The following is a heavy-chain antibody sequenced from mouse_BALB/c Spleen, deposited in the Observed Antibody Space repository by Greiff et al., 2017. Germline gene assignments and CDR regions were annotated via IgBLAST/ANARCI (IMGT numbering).Heavy chain of an antibody. CDR1: GYTFPSYY. V-gene: IGHV1S81*02. Sequence: QVQLQQSGAELVKPGASVKLSCKASGYTFPSYYMYWVKQRPGQGLEWIGEINPSNGGTNFNEKFKSKSTLTVDKSSSTEYMQLSSLTSEDSAVYDSKRGYRYGRWAMDYWGQGTSVTVSA. CDR2: INPSNGGT. J-gene: IGHJ4*01. D-gene: IGHD2-14*01. CDR3: KRGYRYGRWAMDY.